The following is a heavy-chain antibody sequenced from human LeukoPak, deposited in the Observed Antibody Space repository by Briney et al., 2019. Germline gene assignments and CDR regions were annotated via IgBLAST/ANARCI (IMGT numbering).Heavy chain of an antibody. V-gene: IGHV3-48*01. CDR3: ARDGDILTGHYKFYFDY. D-gene: IGHD3-9*01. J-gene: IGHJ4*02. CDR1: GFTFRTSG. Sequence: GGSLRLSCAASGFTFRTSGMNWVRQAPGKGLEWVSYISSSGTTISYAQSVKGRFTITRDNAQNSLFLQMNSLRAEDTAVYYCARDGDILTGHYKFYFDYWGQGSLVTVSS. CDR2: ISSSGTTI.